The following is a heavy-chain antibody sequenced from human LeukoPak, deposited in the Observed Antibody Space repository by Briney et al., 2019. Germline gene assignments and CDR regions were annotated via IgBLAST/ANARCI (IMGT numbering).Heavy chain of an antibody. CDR3: ARRGYYYDSSGYRSAYYFDY. D-gene: IGHD3-22*01. V-gene: IGHV4-34*01. Sequence: SETLSLTCAVYGGSFSGYYWNWIRQSPGKGLEWIGEIDHSGSTNYNPSLKSRVTMSVDTSKNQFSLTLTPVTAADTAVYYCARRGYYYDSSGYRSAYYFDYWGQGTLVTVSS. CDR2: IDHSGST. CDR1: GGSFSGYY. J-gene: IGHJ4*02.